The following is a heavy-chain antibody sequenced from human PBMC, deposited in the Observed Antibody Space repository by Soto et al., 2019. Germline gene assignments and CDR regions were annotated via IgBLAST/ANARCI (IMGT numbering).Heavy chain of an antibody. D-gene: IGHD6-13*01. CDR2: ISSSSSYI. J-gene: IGHJ5*02. V-gene: IGHV3-21*01. CDR3: ARAGSSSPNWFDP. CDR1: GFTFSSYS. Sequence: PGGSLRLSCAASGFTFSSYSMNWVRQAPGKGLEWVSSISSSSSYIYYADSVKGRFTISRDNAKNSLYLQMNSLRAEDTAVYYCARAGSSSPNWFDPWGQGTLVTVSS.